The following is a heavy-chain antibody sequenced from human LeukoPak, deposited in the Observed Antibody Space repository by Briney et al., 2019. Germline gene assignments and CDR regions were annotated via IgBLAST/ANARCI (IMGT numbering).Heavy chain of an antibody. J-gene: IGHJ3*02. D-gene: IGHD2-15*01. Sequence: PGGSLRLSCAASGFTFSSYSMNWVRQAPGKGLEWVSYISSSSSTIYYADSVKGRFTISRDNAKNSLYLQMNSLRSEDTAVYYCASSRGGAGYAFDIWGQGTMVTVSS. CDR1: GFTFSSYS. CDR3: ASSRGGAGYAFDI. V-gene: IGHV3-48*01. CDR2: ISSSSSTI.